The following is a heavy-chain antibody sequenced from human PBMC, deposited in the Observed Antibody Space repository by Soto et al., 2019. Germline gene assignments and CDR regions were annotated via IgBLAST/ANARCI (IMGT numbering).Heavy chain of an antibody. J-gene: IGHJ6*02. CDR3: ARGSAPVGGDIVVVVAATPSANSYYGMDV. D-gene: IGHD2-15*01. V-gene: IGHV4-34*01. CDR1: GGSFSGYY. Sequence: KASETLSLTCAVYGGSFSGYYWSWIRQPPGKGLEWIGEINHSGSTNYNPSLKSRVTISVDTSKNQFSLKLSSVTAADTAVYYCARGSAPVGGDIVVVVAATPSANSYYGMDVWGQGTTVTVSS. CDR2: INHSGST.